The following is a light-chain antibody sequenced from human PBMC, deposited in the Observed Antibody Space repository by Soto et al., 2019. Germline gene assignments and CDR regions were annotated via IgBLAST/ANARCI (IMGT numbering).Light chain of an antibody. V-gene: IGLV2-14*01. J-gene: IGLJ2*01. CDR1: SSDVGGYNY. Sequence: QSALTQPASVSGSPGQSITISCTGTSSDVGGYNYVSWYQQHPGKAPKLMIYDVTNRPSGVSNRFSGSKSGNTASLTISGLQPADEADYYCSSYRSSSTFVVFGGGTKLTVL. CDR3: SSYRSSSTFVV. CDR2: DVT.